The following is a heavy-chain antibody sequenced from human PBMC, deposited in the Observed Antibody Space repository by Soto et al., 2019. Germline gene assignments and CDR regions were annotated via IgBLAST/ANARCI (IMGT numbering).Heavy chain of an antibody. V-gene: IGHV1-8*01. CDR2: MNPNSGNT. J-gene: IGHJ4*02. D-gene: IGHD5-18*01. Sequence: GASVKVSCKASGYTFTSYDINWVRQATGQGLEWMGWMNPNSGNTGYAQKFQGRVTITADESTSTAYMELSSLRSEDTAVYYCARDNPYSYGSVLFDYWGQGTLVTVSS. CDR3: ARDNPYSYGSVLFDY. CDR1: GYTFTSYD.